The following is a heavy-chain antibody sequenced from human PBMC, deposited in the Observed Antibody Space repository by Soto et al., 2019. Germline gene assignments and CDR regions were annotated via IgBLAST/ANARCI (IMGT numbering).Heavy chain of an antibody. CDR3: ARAYGDYVFDY. CDR1: GCSISSYY. J-gene: IGHJ4*02. V-gene: IGHV4-59*01. D-gene: IGHD4-17*01. Sequence: PSETLSLTCPVSGCSISSYYWSWIRQPPGKGLEWIGYIYYSGSTNYNPSLKSRVTISVDTSKNQFSLKLSSVTAADTAVYYCARAYGDYVFDYWGQGTLVTVSS. CDR2: IYYSGST.